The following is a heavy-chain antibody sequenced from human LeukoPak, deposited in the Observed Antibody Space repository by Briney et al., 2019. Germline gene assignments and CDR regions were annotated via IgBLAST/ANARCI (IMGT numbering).Heavy chain of an antibody. V-gene: IGHV1-69*04. D-gene: IGHD6-25*01. CDR2: IIPILGIA. J-gene: IGHJ4*02. Sequence: SVKVSCKASGGTFSSYAISWVRQAPGQGLEWMGRIIPILGIANYAQKFQGRVTITADKSTSTAYMELSSLRSEDTAVYYCARAEQPAAAQPASLDYGGKETLVPVP. CDR1: GGTFSSYA. CDR3: ARAEQPAAAQPASLDY.